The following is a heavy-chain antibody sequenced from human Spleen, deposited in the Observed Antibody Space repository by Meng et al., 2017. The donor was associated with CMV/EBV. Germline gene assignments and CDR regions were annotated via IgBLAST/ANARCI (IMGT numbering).Heavy chain of an antibody. CDR3: ARGGSGLLWFGENNWFDL. CDR1: ISSGGYY. CDR2: IYYTGST. Sequence: ISSGGYYWNWIRQHPGKGLEWIGYIYYTGSTYYNPSFESRVTISVDTSNNQFSLSLSSVTAADTAVYFCARGGSGLLWFGENNWFDLWGQGTLVTVSS. J-gene: IGHJ5*02. D-gene: IGHD3-10*01. V-gene: IGHV4-31*02.